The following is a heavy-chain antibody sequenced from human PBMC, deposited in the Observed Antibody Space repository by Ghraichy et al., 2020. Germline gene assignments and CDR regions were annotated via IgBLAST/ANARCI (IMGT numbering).Heavy chain of an antibody. V-gene: IGHV1-69*13. CDR3: ARDRYNWNDSGAPPGGKYGMDV. CDR2: IIPIFGTA. CDR1: GGTFSSYA. D-gene: IGHD1-1*01. Sequence: SVKVSCKASGGTFSSYAISWVRQAPGQGLEWMGGIIPIFGTANYAQKFQGRVTITADESTSTAYMELSSLRSEDTAVYYCARDRYNWNDSGAPPGGKYGMDVWGQGTTVTVSS. J-gene: IGHJ6*02.